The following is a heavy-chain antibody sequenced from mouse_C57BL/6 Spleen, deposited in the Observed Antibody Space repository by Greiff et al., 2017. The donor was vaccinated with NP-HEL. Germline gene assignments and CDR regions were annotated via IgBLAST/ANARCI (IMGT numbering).Heavy chain of an antibody. CDR3: ARPYGNYGFAY. CDR2: IDPSDSET. J-gene: IGHJ3*01. V-gene: IGHV1-52*01. D-gene: IGHD2-1*01. CDR1: GYTFTSYW. Sequence: QVQLQQSGAELVRPGSSVKLSCKASGYTFTSYWMHWVKQRPIQGLEWIGNIDPSDSETHYNQKFKDKATLTVDKSSSTAYMQLSSLTSEDSAVYYCARPYGNYGFAYWGQGTLVTVSA.